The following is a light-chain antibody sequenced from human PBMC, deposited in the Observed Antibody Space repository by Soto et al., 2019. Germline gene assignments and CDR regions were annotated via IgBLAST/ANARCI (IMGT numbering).Light chain of an antibody. CDR3: SSYTSSSTNV. CDR1: SSDGGGYNY. CDR2: EVS. Sequence: QSVLAQPASVSGSPGQSITISCTGTSSDGGGYNYVSWYQQHPGKAPKLMIYEVSNRPSGVSNRFCGSKSGNTASLPISALHSEDEADYYCSSYTSSSTNVFGTGTKGTV. J-gene: IGLJ1*01. V-gene: IGLV2-14*01.